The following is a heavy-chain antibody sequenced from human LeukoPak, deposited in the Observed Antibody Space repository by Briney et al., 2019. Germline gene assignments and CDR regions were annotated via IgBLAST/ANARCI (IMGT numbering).Heavy chain of an antibody. V-gene: IGHV4-59*12. CDR3: ARGRQAYYYGSGSYNY. J-gene: IGHJ4*02. CDR1: GGSIGSDY. CDR2: IYYTGGT. Sequence: SETLSLTCTVSGGSIGSDYWTWIRQPPGKGLEYIGYIYYTGGTNYNPSLKSRVTISVDTSKNQFSLKLSSVTAADTAVYYCARGRQAYYYGSGSYNYWGQGTLVTVSS. D-gene: IGHD3-10*01.